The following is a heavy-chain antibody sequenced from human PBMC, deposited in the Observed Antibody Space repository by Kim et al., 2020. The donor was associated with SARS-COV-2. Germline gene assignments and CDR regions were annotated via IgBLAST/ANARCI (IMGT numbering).Heavy chain of an antibody. J-gene: IGHJ3*02. CDR3: ARVGWLPNAFDI. V-gene: IGHV4-59*01. CDR1: GGSISSYY. D-gene: IGHD3-3*01. CDR2: IYYSGNT. Sequence: SETLSLTCTVSGGSISSYYWSWIRQPPGKGLEWIGYIYYSGNTKYNPSLKSRVTISVDTSKNQFSLKLSSVTAADTAVYYCARVGWLPNAFDIWGQGTM.